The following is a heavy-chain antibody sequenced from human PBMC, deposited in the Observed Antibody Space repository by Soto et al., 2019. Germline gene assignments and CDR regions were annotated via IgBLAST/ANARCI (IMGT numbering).Heavy chain of an antibody. D-gene: IGHD5-12*01. V-gene: IGHV4-31*03. CDR3: ARGRRDGYNF. Sequence: PSEPLSLTCTVSSGSTRSGGYYWSWIRQHPGKGLEWIGYIYYSGSTYYNPSLKSRVTISVDTSKNQFSLKLSSVTAADTAVYYCARGRRDGYNFWGQGTLVTVS. J-gene: IGHJ4*02. CDR2: IYYSGST. CDR1: SGSTRSGGYY.